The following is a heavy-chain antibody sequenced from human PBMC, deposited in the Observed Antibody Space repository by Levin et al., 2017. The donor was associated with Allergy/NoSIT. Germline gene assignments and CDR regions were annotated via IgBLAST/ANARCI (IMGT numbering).Heavy chain of an antibody. V-gene: IGHV4-61*02. CDR3: ASAEVGSEH. CDR2: IYSSGSA. D-gene: IGHD3-10*01. J-gene: IGHJ4*02. CDR1: GGSISSGRYY. Sequence: SCKVSGGSISSGRYYWSWIRQPAAKGLEGIGRIYSSGSANYNPSLKSRVTISVDTSKNQFSLKLSSVTAADTAVYYCASAEVGSEHWGQGTLVTVSS.